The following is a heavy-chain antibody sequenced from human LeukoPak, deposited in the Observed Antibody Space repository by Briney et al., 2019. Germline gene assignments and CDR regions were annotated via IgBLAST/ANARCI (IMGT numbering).Heavy chain of an antibody. V-gene: IGHV1-69*13. CDR2: IIPIFGTA. J-gene: IGHJ5*02. Sequence: ASVKVSCKASGCTFSSYAISWVRQPPGQGLESMGGIIPIFGTANYAQKFQGRVTITADESTSTAYMELSSLRSEDTAVYYCARGSVVIGFDPWGQGTLVTVSS. D-gene: IGHD3-22*01. CDR1: GCTFSSYA. CDR3: ARGSVVIGFDP.